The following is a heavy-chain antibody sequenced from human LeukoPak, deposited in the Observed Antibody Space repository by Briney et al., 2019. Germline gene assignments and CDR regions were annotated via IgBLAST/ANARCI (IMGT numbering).Heavy chain of an antibody. CDR3: AREPRYCSSTSCYGKSYWYFDL. CDR2: MNPNSGNT. V-gene: IGHV1-8*01. D-gene: IGHD2-2*01. CDR1: GYTFTSYD. J-gene: IGHJ2*01. Sequence: ASVKVSCKASGYTFTSYDINWVRQATGQGLEWMGWMNPNSGNTGYAQKFQGRVTMTRNTSISTAYMELSSLRSEDTAVYYCAREPRYCSSTSCYGKSYWYFDLWGRGTLVTVSS.